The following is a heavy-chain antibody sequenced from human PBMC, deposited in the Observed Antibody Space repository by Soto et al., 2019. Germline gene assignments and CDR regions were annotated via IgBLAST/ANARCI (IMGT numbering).Heavy chain of an antibody. V-gene: IGHV3-15*07. J-gene: IGHJ4*02. CDR2: VKSKVDGVTI. CDR1: GFTFTKTW. D-gene: IGHD2-15*01. CDR3: SAERYCNGGSCPNY. Sequence: EVQLVESGGGLIKPGGSLRLPCTDSGFTFTKTWMTCVRQAPGKGLEWVGRVKSKVDGVTIEDAEPVKGRFSVSRDESKNTVNLQMNSLKVEDTAVYYCSAERYCNGGSCPNYWGQGNLVVVAS.